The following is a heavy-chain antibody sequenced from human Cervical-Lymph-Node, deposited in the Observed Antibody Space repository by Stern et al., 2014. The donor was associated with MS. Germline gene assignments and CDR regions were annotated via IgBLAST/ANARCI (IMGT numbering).Heavy chain of an antibody. V-gene: IGHV1-3*01. CDR1: GYTFTSYA. CDR2: INAGHGNT. Sequence: QVQLMQSGAEVKKPGASVKVSCKASGYTFTSYAMHWVRQAPGQRLEWMGWINAGHGNTKYSQKCQGRGTITRDTSASTAYMELSSLRSEDTAVYYCARDIVVVPAANYYYYYGMDVWGQGTTVTVSS. J-gene: IGHJ6*02. CDR3: ARDIVVVPAANYYYYYGMDV. D-gene: IGHD2-2*01.